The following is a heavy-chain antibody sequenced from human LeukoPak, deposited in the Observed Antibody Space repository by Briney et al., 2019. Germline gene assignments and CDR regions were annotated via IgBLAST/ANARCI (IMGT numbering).Heavy chain of an antibody. D-gene: IGHD2-21*02. CDR1: GFTFDDYA. J-gene: IGHJ4*02. Sequence: GGSLRLSCAASGFTFDDYAMHWVRQTPGKGLDWVSGINWNSGSIDYADSVKGRFTISRDNSKNTLYLQMNSLRAEDTAVYYCAKDVGDIVVVTATYFDYWGQGTLVTVSS. V-gene: IGHV3-9*01. CDR3: AKDVGDIVVVTATYFDY. CDR2: INWNSGSI.